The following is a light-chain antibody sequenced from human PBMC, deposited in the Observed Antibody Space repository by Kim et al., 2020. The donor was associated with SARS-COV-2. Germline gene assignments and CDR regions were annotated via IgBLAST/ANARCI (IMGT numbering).Light chain of an antibody. J-gene: IGKJ4*01. V-gene: IGKV3-11*01. CDR3: QPRKNVPPA. CDR2: EAS. Sequence: EIVLTQSPVTLSLSPGERATLSCRASQSVSTYLAWYQQKPGQAPRLLIYEASSRATGIPARFSGSGSGTDFNLTISSLEPEDFAVYYCQPRKNVPPAFGGRTQVDI. CDR1: QSVSTY.